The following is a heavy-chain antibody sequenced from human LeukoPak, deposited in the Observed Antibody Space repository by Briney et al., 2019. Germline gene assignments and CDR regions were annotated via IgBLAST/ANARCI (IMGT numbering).Heavy chain of an antibody. Sequence: GGSLRLSCAASGFTFNTFIMNWVRQAPGKGLEWISWINTTNFVYYADSVKGRFTISRDDARNSLHLQLNSLRDEDTAVYYCARDLDWSFDYWGQGALVTVSS. D-gene: IGHD3-9*01. CDR2: INTTNFV. CDR3: ARDLDWSFDY. CDR1: GFTFNTFI. V-gene: IGHV3-48*02. J-gene: IGHJ4*02.